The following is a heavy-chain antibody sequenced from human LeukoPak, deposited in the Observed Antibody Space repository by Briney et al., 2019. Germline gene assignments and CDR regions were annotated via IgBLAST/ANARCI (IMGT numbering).Heavy chain of an antibody. J-gene: IGHJ4*02. Sequence: PSETLSLTCAVYGGSFSGYYWSWIRQPPGKGLEWIGEINHSGSTNYNPSLMSRVTISVDTSKNQSSLKLSSVTGADTAVYYCASSGIAAAGTDYWGQGTLVTVSS. D-gene: IGHD6-13*01. CDR3: ASSGIAAAGTDY. CDR1: GGSFSGYY. CDR2: INHSGST. V-gene: IGHV4-34*01.